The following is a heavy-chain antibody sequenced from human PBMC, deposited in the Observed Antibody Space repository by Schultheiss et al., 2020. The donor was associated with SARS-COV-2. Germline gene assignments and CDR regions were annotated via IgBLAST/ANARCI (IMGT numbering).Heavy chain of an antibody. CDR2: ISWNSGSI. V-gene: IGHV3-9*01. D-gene: IGHD1-1*01. J-gene: IGHJ4*02. CDR3: ARGGYIASFDY. Sequence: GGSLRLSCAASGFTFDDYAMHWVRQAPGKGLEWVSGISWNSGSIGYADSVKGRFTISRDNAKNSLYLQMNSLRAEDTAVYYCARGGYIASFDYWGQGTLVTVSS. CDR1: GFTFDDYA.